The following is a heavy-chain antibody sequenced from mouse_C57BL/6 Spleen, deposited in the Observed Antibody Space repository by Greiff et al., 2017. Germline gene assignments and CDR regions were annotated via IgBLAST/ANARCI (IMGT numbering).Heavy chain of an antibody. CDR2: IRLKSDNYAT. CDR1: GFTFSNYW. CDR3: TGRGY. Sequence: EVQLMESGGGLVQPGGSMKLSCVASGFTFSNYWMNWVRQSPEKGLEWVAQIRLKSDNYATHYAESVKGRFTISRDDSKSSVYLQMNNLRAEDTVMYYGTGRGYWGQGTTLTVSS. V-gene: IGHV6-3*01. J-gene: IGHJ2*01.